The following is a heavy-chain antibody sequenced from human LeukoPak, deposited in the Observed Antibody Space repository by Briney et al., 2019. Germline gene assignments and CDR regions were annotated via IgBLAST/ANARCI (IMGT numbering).Heavy chain of an antibody. CDR3: ARGYYDSSGYYHEGY. D-gene: IGHD3-22*01. CDR1: GGSLSSGSYY. CDR2: IYTSGSI. J-gene: IGHJ4*02. V-gene: IGHV4-61*02. Sequence: SQTLSLTCTVSGGSLSSGSYYWSWIRQPAGTGLEWLGRIYTSGSINYNPSLKSRVTIPVDTSKNQFSLKLSSVTAADTAVYYCARGYYDSSGYYHEGYWGQGTLVTVSS.